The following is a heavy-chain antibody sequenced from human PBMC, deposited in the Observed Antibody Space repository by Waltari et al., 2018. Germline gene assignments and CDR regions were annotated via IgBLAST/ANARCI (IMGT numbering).Heavy chain of an antibody. V-gene: IGHV3-43*02. CDR2: SNKDATTT. D-gene: IGHD6-19*01. CDR3: VRGLQWLSRN. Sequence: EVHLVESGGGVVQPGGSLRLSCAASGFIFDDHAMHWVRQASGKGLEWISLSNKDATTTLYADSVRGRFTISRDSSKNSVFLQMNSLRTDDTARYYCVRGLQWLSRNWGQGTLVTVSS. CDR1: GFIFDDHA. J-gene: IGHJ4*02.